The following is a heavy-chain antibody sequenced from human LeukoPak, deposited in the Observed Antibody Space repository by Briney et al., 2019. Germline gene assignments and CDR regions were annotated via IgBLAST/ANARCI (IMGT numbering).Heavy chain of an antibody. Sequence: GGSLRLSCAASGFTFSRYAMSWVRQAPGKGLEWVSAISGSGGSTYYADSVKGRFTISRDNSKNTLYLQMNSLRAEDTAVYYCAKGSGDSSGWFQLFDYWGQGTLVTVSS. D-gene: IGHD6-19*01. CDR2: ISGSGGST. CDR3: AKGSGDSSGWFQLFDY. CDR1: GFTFSRYA. J-gene: IGHJ4*02. V-gene: IGHV3-23*01.